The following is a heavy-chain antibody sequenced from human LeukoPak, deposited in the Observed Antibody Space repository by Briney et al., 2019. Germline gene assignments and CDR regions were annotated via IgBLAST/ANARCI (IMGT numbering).Heavy chain of an antibody. CDR3: AAQRWYYYDSSGPLGY. D-gene: IGHD3-22*01. V-gene: IGHV3-11*04. J-gene: IGHJ4*02. Sequence: GGSLRLSCAASGFTFSDYYMSWIRQAPGKGLEWVSYISSSGSTIYYADSVKGRFTISRDNAKNSLYLQMNSLRAEDTAVYYCAAQRWYYYDSSGPLGYWGQGTLVTVSS. CDR1: GFTFSDYY. CDR2: ISSSGSTI.